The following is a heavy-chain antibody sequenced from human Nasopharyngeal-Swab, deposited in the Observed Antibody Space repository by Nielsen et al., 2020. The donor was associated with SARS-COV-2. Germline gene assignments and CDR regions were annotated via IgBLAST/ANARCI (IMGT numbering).Heavy chain of an antibody. D-gene: IGHD1-14*01. V-gene: IGHV4-59*12. CDR2: IYYSGST. J-gene: IGHJ6*02. Sequence: WIRQPPGKGLEWIGYIYYSGSTNYNPSLKSRVTISVDTSKNQFSLKLSSVTAADTAVYYCARPTTLGYYYGMDVWGQGTTVTVSS. CDR3: ARPTTLGYYYGMDV.